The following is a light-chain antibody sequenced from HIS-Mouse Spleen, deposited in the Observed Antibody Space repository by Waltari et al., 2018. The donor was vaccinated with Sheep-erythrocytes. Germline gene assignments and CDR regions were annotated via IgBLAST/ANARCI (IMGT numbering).Light chain of an antibody. V-gene: IGLV2-23*01. Sequence: QSALTQPASVSGSPGQSITISCTGTSSDVGRYNLVSWYQQHPGKAPKLMVYEGSKRASGVSNRCSGSKSGNTASLTISGLQAEDDADYYCCSYAGSSTPGVFGGGTKLTVL. CDR2: EGS. CDR3: CSYAGSSTPGV. J-gene: IGLJ3*02. CDR1: SSDVGRYNL.